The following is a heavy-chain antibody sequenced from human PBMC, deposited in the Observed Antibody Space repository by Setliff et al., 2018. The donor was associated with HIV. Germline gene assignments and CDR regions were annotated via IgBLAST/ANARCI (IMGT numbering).Heavy chain of an antibody. J-gene: IGHJ3*02. CDR1: DYTFTTYW. Sequence: GESLKLSCKAVDYTFTTYWIGWVRQMPGEGLEWMGIIYPEDSNIKYNPSFQNQVTISADKSISTAYLQVHNLKASDTATYYCARRDGRSMNAFEIWGPGTMVTV. V-gene: IGHV5-51*01. D-gene: IGHD6-13*01. CDR3: ARRDGRSMNAFEI. CDR2: IYPEDSNI.